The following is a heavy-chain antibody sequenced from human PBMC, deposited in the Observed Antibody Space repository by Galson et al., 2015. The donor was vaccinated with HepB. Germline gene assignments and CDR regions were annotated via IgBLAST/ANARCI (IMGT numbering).Heavy chain of an antibody. CDR2: ISAYNGNT. D-gene: IGHD3-9*01. V-gene: IGHV1-18*01. CDR1: GYTFTSYG. J-gene: IGHJ6*02. Sequence: SVKVSCKASGYTFTSYGISWVRQAPGQGLEWMGWISAYNGNTNYAQKLQGRVTMTTDTSTSTAYMELRSLRSDDTAVYYCARAVRYFDWLLYPIDYYGMDVWGQGTTVTVPS. CDR3: ARAVRYFDWLLYPIDYYGMDV.